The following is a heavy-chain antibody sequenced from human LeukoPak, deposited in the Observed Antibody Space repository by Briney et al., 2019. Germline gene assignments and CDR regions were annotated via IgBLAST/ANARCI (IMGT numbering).Heavy chain of an antibody. CDR3: ARLMSSGWYDAFDI. J-gene: IGHJ3*02. CDR1: GYTFTGYY. Sequence: ASVKVSCKASGYTFTGYYMHWVRQAPGQGLEWMGWINPNSGGTNYAQKFQGRVTMTRDTSISTAYMELSRLRSDDTAVYYCARLMSSGWYDAFDIWGQGTMVTVSS. CDR2: INPNSGGT. V-gene: IGHV1-2*02. D-gene: IGHD6-19*01.